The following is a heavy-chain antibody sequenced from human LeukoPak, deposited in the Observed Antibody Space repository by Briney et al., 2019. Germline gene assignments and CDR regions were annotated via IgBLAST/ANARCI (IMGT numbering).Heavy chain of an antibody. CDR1: GYTFTSYG. V-gene: IGHV1-18*01. Sequence: ASVKVSCKASGYTFTSYGISWVRQAPGQGLEWMGWISAYNGNTNYAQKLQGRVTMTTDTSTSTAYMELRSLRSDDTAVYYCARDNPSPVLLWFGELSPGPDYWGQGTLVTVSS. CDR3: ARDNPSPVLLWFGELSPGPDY. D-gene: IGHD3-10*01. CDR2: ISAYNGNT. J-gene: IGHJ4*02.